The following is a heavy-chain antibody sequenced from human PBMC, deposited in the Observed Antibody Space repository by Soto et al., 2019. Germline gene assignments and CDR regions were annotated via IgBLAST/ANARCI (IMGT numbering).Heavy chain of an antibody. CDR2: INHSGST. Sequence: PSETLSLTCAVYGGSFIGYYWSWILQPPGKGLEWIGEINHSGSTNYNPSLKSRVTISVPPANKQFPLKLTSVTAADTAVYYCARGGACSGSSCYSVFDFDYWGQGTQVTVSS. D-gene: IGHD2-15*01. V-gene: IGHV4-34*01. CDR1: GGSFIGYY. J-gene: IGHJ4*02. CDR3: ARGGACSGSSCYSVFDFDY.